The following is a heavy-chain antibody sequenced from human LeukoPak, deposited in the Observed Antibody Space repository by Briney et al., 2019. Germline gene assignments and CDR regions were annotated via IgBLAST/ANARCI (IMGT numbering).Heavy chain of an antibody. CDR3: ASPAGYSSSWYDAFDI. Sequence: PGRSLRLSCAASGFTFSSYAMHWVRQAPGKGLEWVAVISYDGRNKYYADSVKGRFTISRDNSKNTLYLQMNSLRAGDTAVYYCASPAGYSSSWYDAFDIWGQGTLVTVSS. D-gene: IGHD6-13*01. CDR2: ISYDGRNK. CDR1: GFTFSSYA. J-gene: IGHJ3*02. V-gene: IGHV3-30*01.